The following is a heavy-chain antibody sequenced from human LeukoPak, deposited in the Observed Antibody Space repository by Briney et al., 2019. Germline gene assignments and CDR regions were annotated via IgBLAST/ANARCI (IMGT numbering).Heavy chain of an antibody. CDR3: ARAWGGFSRDGYNYVWGYYFDY. D-gene: IGHD5-24*01. CDR1: GGSISSSSYY. CDR2: IYYSGST. Sequence: SETLSLTCTVSGGSISSSSYYWGWIRQSPGKGLEWIGSIYYSGSTYYNPSLKSRVTISVDTSKNQFSLKLSSVTAADTAVYYCARAWGGFSRDGYNYVWGYYFDYWGQGTLVTVSS. V-gene: IGHV4-39*07. J-gene: IGHJ4*02.